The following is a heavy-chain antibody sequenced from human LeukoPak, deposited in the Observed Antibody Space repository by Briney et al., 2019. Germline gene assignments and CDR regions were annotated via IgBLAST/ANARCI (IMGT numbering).Heavy chain of an antibody. J-gene: IGHJ4*02. Sequence: PSETLSLTCSVSGYSISSGYYWGWIRQPPGKGLEWIGRIYTSGSTNYNPSLKSRVTISVDTSKNQFSLKLSSVTAADTAVYYCARGIQSEYSYGYQPYYFDYWGQGTLVTVSS. V-gene: IGHV4-38-2*02. CDR3: ARGIQSEYSYGYQPYYFDY. CDR1: GYSISSGYY. D-gene: IGHD5-18*01. CDR2: IYTSGST.